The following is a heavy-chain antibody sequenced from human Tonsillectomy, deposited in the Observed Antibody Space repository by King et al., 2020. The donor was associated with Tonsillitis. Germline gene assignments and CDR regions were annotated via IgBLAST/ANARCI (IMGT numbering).Heavy chain of an antibody. D-gene: IGHD2/OR15-2a*01. CDR1: GYTFTNYY. CDR3: ARDRDIIIVLLAASIFGDFDY. J-gene: IGHJ4*02. CDR2: INPSGGNT. Sequence: QLVQSGAEVKKPGASVKVSCKASGYTFTNYYMHWVRQAPGQGLEWMGIINPSGGNTRYAHKFQGRVTMTRDTSTSTVYMQLTSLRSEDTAVYYCARDRDIIIVLLAASIFGDFDYWGQGTLVTVSS. V-gene: IGHV1-46*03.